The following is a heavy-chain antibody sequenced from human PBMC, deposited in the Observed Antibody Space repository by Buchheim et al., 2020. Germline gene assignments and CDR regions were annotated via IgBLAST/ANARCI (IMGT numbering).Heavy chain of an antibody. D-gene: IGHD1-26*01. V-gene: IGHV3-30*18. CDR2: ISYDGSNK. J-gene: IGHJ6*02. CDR3: AKDKGWEDYYYYGMDV. CDR1: GFTFSSYG. Sequence: QVQLVESGGGVVQPGRSLRLSCAASGFTFSSYGMHWVRQAPGKGLEWVAVISYDGSNKYYADSVKCRFTISRDNYKNTLYLQMNSLRAEDTAVYYCAKDKGWEDYYYYGMDVWGQGTT.